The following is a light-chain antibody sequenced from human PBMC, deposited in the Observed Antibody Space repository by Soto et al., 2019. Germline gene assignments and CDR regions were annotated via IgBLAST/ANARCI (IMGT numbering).Light chain of an antibody. CDR1: QGISNY. V-gene: IGKV1-27*01. CDR3: QKYNSALHT. J-gene: IGKJ4*01. Sequence: DIQMTQSPSSLSASVGDRVTITWRASQGISNYLAWYQQKPGKVPKLLIFAASTLRSGVPSRFSGSGSGTDFTLTINSLQPEDVATYYCQKYNSALHTFGGGTKVDIK. CDR2: AAS.